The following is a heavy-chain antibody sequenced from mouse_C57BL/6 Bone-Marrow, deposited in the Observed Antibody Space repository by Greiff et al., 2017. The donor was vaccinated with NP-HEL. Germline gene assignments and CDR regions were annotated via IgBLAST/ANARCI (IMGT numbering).Heavy chain of an antibody. CDR2: ISDGGSYT. CDR1: GFTFSSYA. Sequence: EVHLVESGGGLVKPGGSLKLSCAASGFTFSSYAMSWVRQTPEKRLERVATISDGGSYTYYPDNVKGRFTISRDNAKNNLYLQMSHLKSEDTAMYYCARAVDPYYFDYWGQGTTLTVSS. J-gene: IGHJ2*01. D-gene: IGHD1-1*02. CDR3: ARAVDPYYFDY. V-gene: IGHV5-4*01.